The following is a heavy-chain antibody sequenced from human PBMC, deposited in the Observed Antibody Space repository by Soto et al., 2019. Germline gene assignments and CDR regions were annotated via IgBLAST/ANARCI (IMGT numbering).Heavy chain of an antibody. Sequence: SETLSLTCAVYGGSISSYYWSWIRQPPGKGLEWIGYIYYSGSTNYNPSLKSRVTISVDTTKNQFSLKLSSVTAADTAVYYCARRGARGYSYGFPTGWFDPWGQGTLVTVSS. V-gene: IGHV4-59*08. CDR2: IYYSGST. CDR3: ARRGARGYSYGFPTGWFDP. D-gene: IGHD5-18*01. J-gene: IGHJ5*02. CDR1: GGSISSYY.